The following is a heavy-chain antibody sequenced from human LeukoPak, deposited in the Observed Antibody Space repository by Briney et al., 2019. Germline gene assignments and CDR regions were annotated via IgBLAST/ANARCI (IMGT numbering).Heavy chain of an antibody. CDR2: INPNSGGT. CDR1: GYTFTGYY. V-gene: IGHV1-2*02. Sequence: ASEKVSCKASGYTFTGYYMHWVRQAAGQGLEWMGWINPNSGGTNYAQKFQGRVTKTRDTSITTAYMELSRLSSDDTAVYYCARHPGKVTNDWYFDLWGRGTLVTVSS. J-gene: IGHJ2*01. D-gene: IGHD4-23*01. CDR3: ARHPGKVTNDWYFDL.